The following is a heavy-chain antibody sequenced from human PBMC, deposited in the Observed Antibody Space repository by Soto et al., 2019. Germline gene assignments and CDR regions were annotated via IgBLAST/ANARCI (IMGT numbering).Heavy chain of an antibody. Sequence: EVQLLESGGGLVQPGGSLRLSCAASGFTFSNFAMNWVRQAPGKGLEWVSAISGSGGSTYYADSVKGRFTISRDNSKNTLYLQMNCLRAEDTAVYYCAKDPVVGTRSAFDIWGQGTMVTVSS. J-gene: IGHJ3*02. D-gene: IGHD1-26*01. V-gene: IGHV3-23*01. CDR1: GFTFSNFA. CDR3: AKDPVVGTRSAFDI. CDR2: ISGSGGST.